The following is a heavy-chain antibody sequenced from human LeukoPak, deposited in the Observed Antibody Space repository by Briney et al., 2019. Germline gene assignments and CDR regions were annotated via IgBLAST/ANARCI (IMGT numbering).Heavy chain of an antibody. D-gene: IGHD3-10*01. CDR2: IWYDGSNK. V-gene: IGHV3-33*01. CDR1: GFTFSSYG. CDR3: AGRGRGPTYYYYYMDV. Sequence: GGSLRLSCAASGFTFSSYGMHWVRQAPGKGLEWVAVIWYDGSNKYYADSVKGRFTISRDNSKNTLYLQMNSLRAEDTAVYYCAGRGRGPTYYYYYMDVWGKGTTVTVSS. J-gene: IGHJ6*03.